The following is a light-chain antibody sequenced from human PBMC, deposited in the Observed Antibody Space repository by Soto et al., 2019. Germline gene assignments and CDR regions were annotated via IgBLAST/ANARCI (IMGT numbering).Light chain of an antibody. CDR1: QSISIW. V-gene: IGKV1-5*03. CDR3: QQYGSYRT. J-gene: IGKJ1*01. CDR2: KAS. Sequence: DIQMTQSPSTLSASVGDRVTITCRATQSISIWLAWYQQKPGKAPKLLIYKASSLDSGVPSRFSGSGSGTDFNLTISRLQPDDFATYYCQQYGSYRTFGQGTKVEIK.